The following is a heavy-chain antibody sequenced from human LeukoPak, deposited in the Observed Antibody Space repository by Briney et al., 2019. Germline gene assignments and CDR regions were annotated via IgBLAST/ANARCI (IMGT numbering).Heavy chain of an antibody. V-gene: IGHV3-23*01. Sequence: GGSLRLSCAASGFTFSSYAMSWVRQAPGKGLEWVSAISGSGGSTYYADSVKGRFTISRDNSKNTLYLQMNSLRAEDTAVYYCATIRLATSDAFDIWGQGTMVTVSS. CDR2: ISGSGGST. CDR3: ATIRLATSDAFDI. D-gene: IGHD3-9*01. CDR1: GFTFSSYA. J-gene: IGHJ3*02.